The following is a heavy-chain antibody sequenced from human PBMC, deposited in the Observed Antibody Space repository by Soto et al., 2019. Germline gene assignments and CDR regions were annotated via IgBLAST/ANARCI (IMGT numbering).Heavy chain of an antibody. CDR2: IYYSGST. Sequence: QLQLQESGPGLVKPSETLSLTCTVSGGSISSSSYYWGWIRQPPGKGLEWIGSIYYSGSTYYNPSLKSRVTISVDTSKNQFSLKLSSVTAADTAVYYCARHLGRYYFDYWGQGTLVTVSS. V-gene: IGHV4-39*01. CDR3: ARHLGRYYFDY. J-gene: IGHJ4*02. D-gene: IGHD7-27*01. CDR1: GGSISSSSYY.